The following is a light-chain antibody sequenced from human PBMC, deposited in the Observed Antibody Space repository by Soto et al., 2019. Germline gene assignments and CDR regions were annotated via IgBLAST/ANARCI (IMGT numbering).Light chain of an antibody. V-gene: IGKV3-20*01. J-gene: IGKJ1*01. CDR3: QQYGSSPKT. CDR1: QSVSSY. Sequence: EIVMTQSPATLSVSPGERATLSCRASQSVSSYLAWYQQKPGQAPRLLIYDASNRATGIPARFSGSGSGTDFTLTISRLTREDFALYYCQQYGSSPKTFGQGTKVDIK. CDR2: DAS.